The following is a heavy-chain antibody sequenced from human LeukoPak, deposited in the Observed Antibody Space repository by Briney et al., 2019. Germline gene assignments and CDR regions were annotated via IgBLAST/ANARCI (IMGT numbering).Heavy chain of an antibody. D-gene: IGHD3-22*01. J-gene: IGHJ4*02. CDR2: IYTSGST. CDR3: ASSSGYNSY. Sequence: SQTLSLTRTVSGGSISIGSYYWSWIRQPAGKGLGWIGRIYTSGSTNYNPSLKSRVTISVDTSKNQFSLKLSSVTAADTAVYYCASSSGYNSYWGQGTLVTVSS. CDR1: GGSISIGSYY. V-gene: IGHV4-61*02.